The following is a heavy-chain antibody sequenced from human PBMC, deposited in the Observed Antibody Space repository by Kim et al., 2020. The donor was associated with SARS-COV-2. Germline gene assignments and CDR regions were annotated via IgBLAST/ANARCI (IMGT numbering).Heavy chain of an antibody. J-gene: IGHJ4*02. CDR1: GFIFHEYS. CDR3: AKEKSRIWDF. D-gene: IGHD3-16*01. CDR2: ITWDGGST. V-gene: IGHV3-43*01. Sequence: GGSLRLSCAASGFIFHEYSMHWVRQAPGKDLEWVALITWDGGSTFYADSVEGRFTISRDNSENSLHMQMNSLTIEDSALYYCAKEKSRIWDFWGQGTLVTVSS.